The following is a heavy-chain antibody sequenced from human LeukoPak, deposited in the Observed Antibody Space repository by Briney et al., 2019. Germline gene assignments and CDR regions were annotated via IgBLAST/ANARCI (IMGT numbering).Heavy chain of an antibody. J-gene: IGHJ4*02. D-gene: IGHD6-19*01. CDR1: GGSISSYY. V-gene: IGHV4-59*01. CDR3: ARDSSGWYTH. Sequence: SETLSLTCTVSGGSISSYYWSWIRQPPGKGLEWIGYIYYSGNTNYNPSLKSRVTISVDTSKNQFSLKLSSVTAADTAVYYCARDSSGWYTHWGQGTLVTASS. CDR2: IYYSGNT.